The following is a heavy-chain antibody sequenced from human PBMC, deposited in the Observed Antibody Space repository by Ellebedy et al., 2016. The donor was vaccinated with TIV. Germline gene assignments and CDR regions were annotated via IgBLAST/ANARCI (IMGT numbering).Heavy chain of an antibody. Sequence: SLKISCAASGFTFDDYGMHWVRQAPGKGLEWVSGISWNSGSIGYADSVKGRFTISRDNAQNSLYLHMNNLRAEDTAVYYCARDPNSPGDTGYGDYWGQGVVVTVST. J-gene: IGHJ4*02. D-gene: IGHD5-12*01. CDR3: ARDPNSPGDTGYGDY. CDR1: GFTFDDYG. V-gene: IGHV3-9*01. CDR2: ISWNSGSI.